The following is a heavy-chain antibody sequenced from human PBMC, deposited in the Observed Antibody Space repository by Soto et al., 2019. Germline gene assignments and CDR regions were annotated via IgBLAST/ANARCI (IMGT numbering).Heavy chain of an antibody. D-gene: IGHD3-10*01. CDR2: ISSNGGST. J-gene: IGHJ6*03. Sequence: GGSLRLSCSASGFTFSSYAMHWVRQAPGKGLEYVSAISSNGGSTYYADSVKGRFTISRDNSKNTLYLQMSSMRAEDTAVYYCGKDTAWAMVRGVKYYYYYMDVWGKGTTVTVSS. V-gene: IGHV3-64D*09. CDR1: GFTFSSYA. CDR3: GKDTAWAMVRGVKYYYYYMDV.